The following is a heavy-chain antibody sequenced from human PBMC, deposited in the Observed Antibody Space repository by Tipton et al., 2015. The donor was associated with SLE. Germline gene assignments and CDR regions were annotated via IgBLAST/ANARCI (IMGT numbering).Heavy chain of an antibody. V-gene: IGHV4-61*09. CDR1: GGSISSDRYY. J-gene: IGHJ5*02. D-gene: IGHD2-2*01. CDR3: ARDRAICTRTTCYEDNWFDP. Sequence: TLSLTCTVSGGSISSDRYYWSWTRQPAGKGLEWIGHIHTSGSTKYNPSLKRRVTISVDTSKNQVSQRLSSVTAADTAVYYCARDRAICTRTTCYEDNWFDPWGQGTLVTVSS. CDR2: IHTSGST.